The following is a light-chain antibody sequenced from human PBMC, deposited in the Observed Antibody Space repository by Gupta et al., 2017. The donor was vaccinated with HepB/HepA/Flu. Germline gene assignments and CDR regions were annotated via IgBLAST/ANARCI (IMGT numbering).Light chain of an antibody. CDR3: CSYGGRSTPVV. Sequence: QSALTQPASVSGSRGQSITMSCTGTRSNVGSYNLVSWYQQHPGKAPKLIIYEVSKRPSGVSDRFSGSKSGNTASLTISGLRAEDEADYYCCSYGGRSTPVVFGGGTKLTV. V-gene: IGLV2-23*02. J-gene: IGLJ2*01. CDR1: RSNVGSYNL. CDR2: EVS.